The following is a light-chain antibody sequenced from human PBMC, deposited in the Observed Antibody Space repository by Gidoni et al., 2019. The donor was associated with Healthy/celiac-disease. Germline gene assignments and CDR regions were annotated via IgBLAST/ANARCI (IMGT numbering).Light chain of an antibody. CDR1: QSISSY. J-gene: IGKJ4*01. CDR2: AAS. V-gene: IGKV1-39*01. Sequence: IQMTQSPSSLSASVGDRVTITCRASQSISSYLNWYQQKPGKAPKLLIYAASSLQSVVPSRFSGSGSGTDFTLTISSLQPEDFATYYCQQSYSTPPTFGGGTKVEIK. CDR3: QQSYSTPPT.